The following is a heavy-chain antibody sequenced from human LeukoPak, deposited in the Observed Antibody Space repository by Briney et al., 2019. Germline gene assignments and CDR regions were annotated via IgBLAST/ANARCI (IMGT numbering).Heavy chain of an antibody. CDR3: ARDFEWLVLTGMDV. V-gene: IGHV3-30-3*01. Sequence: GGSLRLSCAASGFTFSSYAMHWVRQAPGKGLEWVAVISYDGSNKYYADSVKGRFTISRDNSKNTLYLQMNSLRAEDTAVYYCARDFEWLVLTGMDVWGQGTTVTVSS. CDR2: ISYDGSNK. D-gene: IGHD6-19*01. J-gene: IGHJ6*02. CDR1: GFTFSSYA.